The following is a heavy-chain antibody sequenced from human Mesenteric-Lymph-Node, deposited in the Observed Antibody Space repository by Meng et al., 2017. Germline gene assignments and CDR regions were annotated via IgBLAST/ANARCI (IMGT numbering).Heavy chain of an antibody. J-gene: IGHJ6*02. D-gene: IGHD3-10*01. Sequence: GESLKISCAASGFIFSDYWMHWVRQAPGKGLEWISRISRDRTTTTYADSVRGRFTISRDNAVNTVYLQMNSLRVEDTAVYYCAREKHLWSGTASFYYGMDVWGQGTTVTVSS. CDR2: ISRDRTTT. V-gene: IGHV3-74*01. CDR1: GFIFSDYW. CDR3: AREKHLWSGTASFYYGMDV.